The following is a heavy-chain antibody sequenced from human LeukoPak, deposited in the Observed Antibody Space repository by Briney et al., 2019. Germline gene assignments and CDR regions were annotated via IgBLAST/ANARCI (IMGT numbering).Heavy chain of an antibody. CDR3: AKNHPNYGGNFHDAFDI. CDR1: GFTFSSYA. V-gene: IGHV3-23*01. J-gene: IGHJ3*02. D-gene: IGHD4-23*01. CDR2: ISRSGGST. Sequence: GGSLRLSCVASGFTFSSYAMSWVRQAPGKGLEWVSTISRSGGSTFYADSMKGRLAISRDNSKNTLYLQMSSLRGEDTAVYYCAKNHPNYGGNFHDAFDIWGQGTMVTVSS.